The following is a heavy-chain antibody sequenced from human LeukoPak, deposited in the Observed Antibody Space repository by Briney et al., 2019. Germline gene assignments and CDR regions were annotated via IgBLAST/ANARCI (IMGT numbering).Heavy chain of an antibody. CDR3: ATGELLDYGMDV. CDR2: FDPEDGET. Sequence: ASVKVSCKVSGYTLTELSMHWVRPAPGKGLEWMGGFDPEDGETIYVQKFQGRVTMTEDTSTDTAYMELSSLRSEDTAVYYCATGELLDYGMDVWGQGTTVTVSS. V-gene: IGHV1-24*01. CDR1: GYTLTELS. J-gene: IGHJ6*02. D-gene: IGHD1-7*01.